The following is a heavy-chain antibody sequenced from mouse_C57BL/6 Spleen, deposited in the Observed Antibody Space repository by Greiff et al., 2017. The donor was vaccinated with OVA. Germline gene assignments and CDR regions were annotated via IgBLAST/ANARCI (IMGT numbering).Heavy chain of an antibody. CDR1: GYAFSSSW. CDR3: ARERGYLRGAMDY. J-gene: IGHJ4*01. V-gene: IGHV1-82*01. D-gene: IGHD5-1*01. CDR2: IYPGDGDT. Sequence: QVQLKHSGPELVKPGASVKISCKASGYAFSSSWMNWVKQRPGKGLEWIGRIYPGDGDTNYNGKFKGKATLTADKSSSTAYMQLSSLTSEDSAVYFCARERGYLRGAMDYWGQGTSVTVSS.